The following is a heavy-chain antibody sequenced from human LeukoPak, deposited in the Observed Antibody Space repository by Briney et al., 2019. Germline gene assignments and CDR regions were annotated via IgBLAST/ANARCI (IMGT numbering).Heavy chain of an antibody. CDR2: IQYSGNT. Sequence: SETLSLTCTMSGGSISTYYWSWIRHSPGKGLEWIGFIQYSGNTNSNPSLKGRVTISLDMSKNQFSLRLTSVTAADTAVYYCARETNNWALDYWGQGTLVTVSS. D-gene: IGHD1-20*01. V-gene: IGHV4-59*01. J-gene: IGHJ4*02. CDR1: GGSISTYY. CDR3: ARETNNWALDY.